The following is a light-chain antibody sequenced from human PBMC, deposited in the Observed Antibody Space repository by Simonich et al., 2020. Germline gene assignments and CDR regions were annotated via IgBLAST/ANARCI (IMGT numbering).Light chain of an antibody. CDR1: SSDVGGYNY. J-gene: IGLJ3*02. V-gene: IGLV2-14*01. CDR2: DVS. Sequence: QSALTQPASVSGSPGQSITISCTGTSSDVGGYNYVSWYQQHPGKAPKLMIYDVSKRPSGGSNRFSGSKSGNTASLTISGLQAKDEAYYYCSSYTSSSTWVFGGGTKLTVL. CDR3: SSYTSSSTWV.